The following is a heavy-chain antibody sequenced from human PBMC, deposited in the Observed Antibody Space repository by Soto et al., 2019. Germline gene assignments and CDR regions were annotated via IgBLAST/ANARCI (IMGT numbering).Heavy chain of an antibody. D-gene: IGHD4-17*01. J-gene: IGHJ2*01. Sequence: PGGSLRLSCAASGFTFSDYYMSWIRQAPGKGLEWVSYISSSSSYTNYADSVKGRFTISRDNAKNSLYLQMNSLRAEDTAVYYCARGLTTVTTSAGYFDLWGRGTLVTVSS. CDR3: ARGLTTVTTSAGYFDL. V-gene: IGHV3-11*06. CDR2: ISSSSSYT. CDR1: GFTFSDYY.